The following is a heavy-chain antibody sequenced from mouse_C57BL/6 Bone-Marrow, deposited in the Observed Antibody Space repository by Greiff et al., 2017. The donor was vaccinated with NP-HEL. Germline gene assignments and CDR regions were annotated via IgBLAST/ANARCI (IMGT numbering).Heavy chain of an antibody. CDR3: ARRNYTSYWYFDV. CDR1: GYAFTNYL. D-gene: IGHD2-1*01. Sequence: VKLQESGAELVRPGTSVKVSCKASGYAFTNYLIEWVKQRPGQGLEWIGVINPGSGGTNYNEKFKGKATLTADKSSSTAYMQLSSLTSEDSAVYFCARRNYTSYWYFDVWGTGTTVTVSS. V-gene: IGHV1-54*01. J-gene: IGHJ1*03. CDR2: INPGSGGT.